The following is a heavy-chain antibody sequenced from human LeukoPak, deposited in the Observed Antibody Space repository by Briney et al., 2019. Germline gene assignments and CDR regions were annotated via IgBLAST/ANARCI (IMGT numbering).Heavy chain of an antibody. CDR3: ARDQGLLWFGVVFDY. Sequence: PGGSLRLSCAASGFTFSSYWMHWVRQAPGKGLVWVSRINSDGSSTSYADSVKGRFTISRDNAKNTLYLQMNSLRAEDTAVYYCARDQGLLWFGVVFDYWGQGTLVTVSS. D-gene: IGHD3-10*01. V-gene: IGHV3-74*01. J-gene: IGHJ4*02. CDR2: INSDGSST. CDR1: GFTFSSYW.